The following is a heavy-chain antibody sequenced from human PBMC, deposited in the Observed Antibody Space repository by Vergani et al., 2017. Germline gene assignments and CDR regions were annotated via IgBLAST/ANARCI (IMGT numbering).Heavy chain of an antibody. J-gene: IGHJ5*02. V-gene: IGHV3-30*02. CDR3: GTTQGTVVGTWWFDP. CDR1: GLTLSSYG. Sequence: QVQLVESGGGVVQPGGSMRLYCSASGLTLSSYGVHWVRQAPGRGLESVTFTRPHEDGAFYSASVRGRFTVSRDNSKNTLYLEMNRLNVDDTAIYYCGTTQGTVVGTWWFDPWGQGTPVTVSS. CDR2: TRPHEDGA. D-gene: IGHD1-7*01.